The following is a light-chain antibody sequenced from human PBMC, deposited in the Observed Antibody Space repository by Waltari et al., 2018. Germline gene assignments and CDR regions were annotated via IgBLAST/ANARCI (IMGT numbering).Light chain of an antibody. CDR3: CSNAGRTTVL. CDR1: SGAVGSYNL. V-gene: IGLV2-23*02. Sequence: QSALTPPASVSGSPGQSITISCTATSGAVGSYNLVSWYQQYPGQARKLIIYEVSKRPSGLSNRFSGSKSGNTASLTISGLQAEDEADYYCCSNAGRTTVLFGGGTKVTVL. CDR2: EVS. J-gene: IGLJ2*01.